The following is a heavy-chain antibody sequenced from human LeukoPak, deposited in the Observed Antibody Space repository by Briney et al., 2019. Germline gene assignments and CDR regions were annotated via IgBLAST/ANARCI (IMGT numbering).Heavy chain of an antibody. CDR1: GFTFSTYS. CDR3: AQNFYDSSGLYFDY. Sequence: GGSLRLSCVASGFTFSTYSMNWVRQAPGKGLEWVSSISSSSNYIYYADSVKGRFTISRDNAKNSLYLQMNSLRAADTAVYYCAQNFYDSSGLYFDYWGQGTLVTASS. D-gene: IGHD3-22*01. CDR2: ISSSSNYI. J-gene: IGHJ4*02. V-gene: IGHV3-21*01.